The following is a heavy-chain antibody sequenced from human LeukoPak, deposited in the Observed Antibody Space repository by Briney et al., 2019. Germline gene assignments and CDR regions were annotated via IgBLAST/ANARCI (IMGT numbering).Heavy chain of an antibody. D-gene: IGHD3-3*01. CDR3: ASSPTIFGVVIMPQWYFDY. CDR1: GGTFNNYG. J-gene: IGHJ4*02. Sequence: SVKVSCKASGGTFNNYGINWVRQAPGQGLEWMGGIIPIFGTANYQQKFQGRVTITADASTSTAYMSLSSLRFEDTAVYYCASSPTIFGVVIMPQWYFDYWGQGTLVTVSS. CDR2: IIPIFGTA. V-gene: IGHV1-69*13.